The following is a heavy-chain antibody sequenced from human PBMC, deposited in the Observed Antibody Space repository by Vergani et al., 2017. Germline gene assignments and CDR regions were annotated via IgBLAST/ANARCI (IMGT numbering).Heavy chain of an antibody. J-gene: IGHJ4*02. CDR3: ARVAVSGFLDY. Sequence: QIHLVQSGSELKKPGASVKVSCKASGYDINNYALTWVRQAPGQGPEWMGSINSNSGIPTYAQAFTGRFVFSLDTSVNTAYLQINGLQSDDTAVYFCARVAVSGFLDYWGQGTQVTVSS. V-gene: IGHV7-4-1*02. D-gene: IGHD6-19*01. CDR1: GYDINNYA. CDR2: INSNSGIP.